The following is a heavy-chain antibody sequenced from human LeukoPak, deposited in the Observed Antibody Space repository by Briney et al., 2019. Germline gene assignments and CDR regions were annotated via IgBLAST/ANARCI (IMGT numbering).Heavy chain of an antibody. V-gene: IGHV3-74*01. CDR3: ARAVTYFYGSVTYDWFDP. CDR2: IKSDGST. J-gene: IGHJ5*02. Sequence: GGSLRLSCAASGFTFSSYWMHWVRQTPGKGLVWVSRIKSDGSTIYADSVKGRFTISRDNARNTLYLQMKSLRGEDTAMYYCARAVTYFYGSVTYDWFDPWGQGTLVTVSS. CDR1: GFTFSSYW. D-gene: IGHD3-10*01.